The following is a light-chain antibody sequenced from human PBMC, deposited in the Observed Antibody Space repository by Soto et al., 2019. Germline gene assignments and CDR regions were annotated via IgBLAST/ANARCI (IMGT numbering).Light chain of an antibody. Sequence: EIVLTQSPATLSLSPGERATLSCRASQSVGSYFAWYQQKPGQAPRLLIYDASNRATGIPARFSGSGSGTDFTLTISSLVPDDFAVYYCQQRGNWPVTFGQGTKVDIK. V-gene: IGKV3-11*01. CDR1: QSVGSY. CDR3: QQRGNWPVT. J-gene: IGKJ1*01. CDR2: DAS.